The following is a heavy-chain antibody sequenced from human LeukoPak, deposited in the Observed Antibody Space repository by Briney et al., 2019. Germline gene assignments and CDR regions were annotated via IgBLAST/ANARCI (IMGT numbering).Heavy chain of an antibody. CDR1: GGSISGYY. CDR2: IYYSGST. CDR3: ASKGAYDSSGFEYFHH. V-gene: IGHV4-59*12. Sequence: SETLSLTCTVSGGSISGYYWSWIRQPPGKGLEWIGYIYYSGSTNYNPSLKSRLTISIDKSKNQFSLKLYSVTAADTAVYYCASKGAYDSSGFEYFHHWGQGTLVTVSS. D-gene: IGHD3-22*01. J-gene: IGHJ1*01.